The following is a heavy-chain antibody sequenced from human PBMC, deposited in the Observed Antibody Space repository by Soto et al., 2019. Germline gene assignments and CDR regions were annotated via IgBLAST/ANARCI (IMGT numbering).Heavy chain of an antibody. J-gene: IGHJ4*02. Sequence: ASVKVSCKASGYTFTSYGISWVRQAPGQGLEWMGWISAYNGNTNYAQKLQGRVTMTTDTSTSTAYMEPRSLRSDDTAVYYCARVGLYCSGGSCYSEPGYWGQGTLVTVSS. D-gene: IGHD2-15*01. CDR3: ARVGLYCSGGSCYSEPGY. V-gene: IGHV1-18*01. CDR1: GYTFTSYG. CDR2: ISAYNGNT.